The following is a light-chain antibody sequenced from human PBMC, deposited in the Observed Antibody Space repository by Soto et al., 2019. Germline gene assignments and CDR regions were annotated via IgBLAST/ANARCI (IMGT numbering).Light chain of an antibody. CDR3: QQYGSSLSWT. CDR2: GAS. Sequence: EVVLTQSPGTLSLSTGERATLSCRAIQSVSSSYLAWYQQKPGQAPRLLIYGASSRATGIPDRFSGSGSGTDFTLTISRLGPEDFAVYYCQQYGSSLSWTFGQGTKVDIK. J-gene: IGKJ1*01. V-gene: IGKV3-20*01. CDR1: QSVSSSY.